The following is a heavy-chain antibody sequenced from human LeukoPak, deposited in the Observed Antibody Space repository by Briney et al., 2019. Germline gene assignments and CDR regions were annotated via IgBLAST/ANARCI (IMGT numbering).Heavy chain of an antibody. J-gene: IGHJ3*02. D-gene: IGHD3-10*01. Sequence: GGSLRLSCAASGFAFSSYGMHWVRQAPGKGLEWVAFIRYDGSNKYYADSVKGRFTISRDNSKNTLYLQMNSLRAEDTAVYYCAKVPPRDEGSYDAFDIWGQGTMVTVSS. V-gene: IGHV3-30*02. CDR3: AKVPPRDEGSYDAFDI. CDR1: GFAFSSYG. CDR2: IRYDGSNK.